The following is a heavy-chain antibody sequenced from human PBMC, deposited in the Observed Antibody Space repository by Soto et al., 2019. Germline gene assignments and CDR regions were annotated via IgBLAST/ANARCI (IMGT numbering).Heavy chain of an antibody. CDR1: GFTFSSYA. CDR2: INGSGGST. CDR3: AREGYYYGSGSYYNAKAFDY. J-gene: IGHJ4*02. Sequence: GGSLRLSCAASGFTFSSYAMSWVRQAPGKGLEWVSRINGSGGSTSYADSVKGRFTISRDNAKNTLYLQMNSLRAEDTAVYYCAREGYYYGSGSYYNAKAFDYWGQGTLVTVSS. V-gene: IGHV3-23*01. D-gene: IGHD3-10*01.